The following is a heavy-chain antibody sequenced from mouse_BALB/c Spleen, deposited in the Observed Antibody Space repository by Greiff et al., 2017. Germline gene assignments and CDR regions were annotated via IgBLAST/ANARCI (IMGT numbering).Heavy chain of an antibody. D-gene: IGHD3-2*02. Sequence: QVQLQQSGAELARPGASVKLSCKASGYTFTSYWMQWVKQRPGQGLEWIGAIYPGDGDTRYTQKFKGKATLTADKSSSTAYMQLSSLASEDSAVYYCARGRLPYFDYWGQGTTLTVSS. J-gene: IGHJ2*01. CDR3: ARGRLPYFDY. CDR2: IYPGDGDT. V-gene: IGHV1-87*01. CDR1: GYTFTSYW.